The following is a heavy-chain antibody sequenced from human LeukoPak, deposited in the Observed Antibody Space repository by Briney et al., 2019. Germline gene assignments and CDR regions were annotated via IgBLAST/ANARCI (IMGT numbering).Heavy chain of an antibody. Sequence: GESLKISCKGSGYSFTSYWIGWVRQMPGKGLEWMGIIYPGDSDTRYSPSFQGQVTISADKSISTAYLQWSSLKASDTAMYYCATHRYCSSTSCSYYYYYMDVWGKGTTVTVSS. CDR1: GYSFTSYW. CDR3: ATHRYCSSTSCSYYYYYMDV. CDR2: IYPGDSDT. D-gene: IGHD2-2*01. J-gene: IGHJ6*03. V-gene: IGHV5-51*01.